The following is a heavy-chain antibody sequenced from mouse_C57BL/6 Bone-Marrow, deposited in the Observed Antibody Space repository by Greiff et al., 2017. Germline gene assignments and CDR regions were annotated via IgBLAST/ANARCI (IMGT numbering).Heavy chain of an antibody. V-gene: IGHV5-6*02. CDR3: ARRLSDY. J-gene: IGHJ2*01. CDR2: ISSGGSYT. Sequence: EVNLVESGGDLVKPGGSLKLSCAASGFTFSSYGMSWVRQTPDKRLEWVATISSGGSYTYYPDSVKGRFTISRDNAKNTLYLQMSSLKAEDTAMYYCARRLSDYWGQGTTLTVSS. CDR1: GFTFSSYG.